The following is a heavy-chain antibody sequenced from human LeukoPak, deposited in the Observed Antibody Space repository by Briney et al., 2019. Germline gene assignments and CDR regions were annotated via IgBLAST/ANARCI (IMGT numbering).Heavy chain of an antibody. V-gene: IGHV1-8*01. CDR1: GYTFTSYD. J-gene: IGHJ6*02. D-gene: IGHD3-3*01. Sequence: ASVKVSCKASGYTFTSYDINWVRQATGQGLEWMGWMNLNSGNTGYAQKFQGRVTMTRNTSISTAYMELSSLRSEDTAVYYCARGDDFWSGNYGMDVWGQGTTVTVSS. CDR3: ARGDDFWSGNYGMDV. CDR2: MNLNSGNT.